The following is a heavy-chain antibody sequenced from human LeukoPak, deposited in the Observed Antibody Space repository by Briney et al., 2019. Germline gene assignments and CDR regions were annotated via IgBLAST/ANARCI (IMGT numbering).Heavy chain of an antibody. CDR2: ISSSSSTV. CDR3: ARLMGERSLFDY. D-gene: IGHD1-26*01. V-gene: IGHV3-48*02. CDR1: GFTFSDYS. J-gene: IGHJ4*02. Sequence: GGSLRLSCAASGFTFSDYSMNWVRQAPGKGLEWVSYISSSSSTVYYADSVKGRFTISRDNAKNSLYLQMNSLRDEDTAVYYCARLMGERSLFDYWGQGVLVTVSS.